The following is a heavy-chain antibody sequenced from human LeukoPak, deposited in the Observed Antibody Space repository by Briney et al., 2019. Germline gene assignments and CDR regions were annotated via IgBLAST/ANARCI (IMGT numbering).Heavy chain of an antibody. CDR2: IIPIFGTA. D-gene: IGHD2-2*01. V-gene: IGHV1-69*13. CDR3: ALGYCSSTSCYAKYYYYGMDV. Sequence: ASVKVSCKASGGTFSSYAISWVRQDPGQGLEWMGGIIPIFGTANYAQKFQGRVTITADESTSTAYMELSSLRSEDTAVYYCALGYCSSTSCYAKYYYYGMDVWGKGTTVTVSS. J-gene: IGHJ6*04. CDR1: GGTFSSYA.